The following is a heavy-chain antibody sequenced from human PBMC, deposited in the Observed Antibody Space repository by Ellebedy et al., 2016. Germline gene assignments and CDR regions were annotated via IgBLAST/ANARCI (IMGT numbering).Heavy chain of an antibody. CDR3: AREVSSGWYYFDN. V-gene: IGHV3-33*01. J-gene: IGHJ4*02. CDR2: IWSDGSNT. D-gene: IGHD6-19*01. Sequence: GGSLRLXXAASGFSVSSHGMHWVCQAPGKGLEWVSSIWSDGSNTYYPDSVKGRFTISRDNSKNTLYLQMNSLRAEDTAVYYCAREVSSGWYYFDNWGQGTLVTVSS. CDR1: GFSVSSHG.